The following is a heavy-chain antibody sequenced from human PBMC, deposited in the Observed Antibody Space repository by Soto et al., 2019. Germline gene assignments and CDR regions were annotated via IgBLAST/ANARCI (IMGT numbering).Heavy chain of an antibody. J-gene: IGHJ6*03. CDR1: GGSISSSSYY. V-gene: IGHV4-39*01. CDR2: IYYSGST. Sequence: QLQLQESGPGLVKPSETLSLTCTVSGGSISSSSYYWGWIRQPPGKGLEWIGSIYYSGSTYYNPSLKSRVTISVDTSKNQFSLKLSSVTAADTAVYYCARHHDFWSGFTATYYYYYMDVWGKGTTVTVSS. CDR3: ARHHDFWSGFTATYYYYYMDV. D-gene: IGHD3-3*01.